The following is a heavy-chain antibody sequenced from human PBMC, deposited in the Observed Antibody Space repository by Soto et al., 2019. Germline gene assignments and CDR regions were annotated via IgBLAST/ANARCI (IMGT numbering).Heavy chain of an antibody. CDR1: AFSLSTGGVG. CDR3: IQSRCGGDCLQSYASYYYYGMDV. Sequence: QITLKESGPTLVNPTQPLTLTCTFSAFSLSTGGVGVGWIRQPPGKALEWLALIYWDDDKRYSQSLRSRLTITKETSTNQVVLTMTNMDPVDTATYYCIQSRCGGDCLQSYASYYYYGMDVWGQGTTVTVSS. V-gene: IGHV2-5*02. CDR2: IYWDDDK. D-gene: IGHD2-21*02. J-gene: IGHJ6*02.